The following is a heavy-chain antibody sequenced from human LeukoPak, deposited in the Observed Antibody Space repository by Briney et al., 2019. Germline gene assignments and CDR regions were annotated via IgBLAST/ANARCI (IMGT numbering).Heavy chain of an antibody. Sequence: PGGSLRLSCAASGFTFSDYYMSWIRQAPGKGLEWVSYISSSGSTIYYADSVKGRFTISRDNAKNSLYLQMNSLRAEDTAVYYCARDARLPDVVLRHFDWFTPDAFDIWGQGTMVTVSS. CDR2: ISSSGSTI. V-gene: IGHV3-11*01. D-gene: IGHD3-9*01. CDR3: ARDARLPDVVLRHFDWFTPDAFDI. J-gene: IGHJ3*02. CDR1: GFTFSDYY.